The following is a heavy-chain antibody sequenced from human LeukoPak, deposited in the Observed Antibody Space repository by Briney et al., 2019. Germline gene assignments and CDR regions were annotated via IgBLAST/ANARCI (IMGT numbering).Heavy chain of an antibody. CDR1: GFTFSSYE. CDR2: ISSSGSTI. Sequence: GGSLRLSCATSGFTFSSYEMHWVRQAPGKGLEWVAYISSSGSTIYYADSVKGRFTISRDNAKNSLYLQMNSLRAEDTAVYYCAALGVTMSGGGWGKRTTVTISS. CDR3: AALGVTMSGGG. V-gene: IGHV3-48*03. D-gene: IGHD3-22*01. J-gene: IGHJ6*04.